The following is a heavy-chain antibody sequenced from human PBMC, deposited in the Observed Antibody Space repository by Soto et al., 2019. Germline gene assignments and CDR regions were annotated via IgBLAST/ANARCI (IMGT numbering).Heavy chain of an antibody. CDR1: GGSISSYY. CDR3: ARGDLGYCSGGSCYSMMYYYYGMDV. CDR2: IYYSGST. J-gene: IGHJ6*02. D-gene: IGHD2-15*01. Sequence: PSETLSLTCTVSGGSISSYYWSWIRQPPGKGLEWTGYIYYSGSTNYNPSLKSRVTISVDTSKNQFSLKLSSVTAADTAVYYCARGDLGYCSGGSCYSMMYYYYGMDVWGQGTTVTVSS. V-gene: IGHV4-59*01.